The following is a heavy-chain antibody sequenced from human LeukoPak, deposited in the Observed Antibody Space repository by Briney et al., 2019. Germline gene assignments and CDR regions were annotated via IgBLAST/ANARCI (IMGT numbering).Heavy chain of an antibody. CDR3: AREIAAAGFYYYYMDV. J-gene: IGHJ6*03. V-gene: IGHV3-7*01. D-gene: IGHD6-13*01. Sequence: GGSLRLSCAASGFIFSSYWMSWVRQAPGKGLEWVANIKQDGSEKYYVDSVKGRFTISRDNAKNSLDLQMNSLRAEDRAVYYCAREIAAAGFYYYYMDVWGKGTTVTVSS. CDR2: IKQDGSEK. CDR1: GFIFSSYW.